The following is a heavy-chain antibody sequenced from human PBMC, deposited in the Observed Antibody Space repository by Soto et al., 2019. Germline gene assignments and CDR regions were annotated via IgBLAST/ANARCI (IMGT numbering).Heavy chain of an antibody. CDR2: IHYSGST. D-gene: IGHD2-8*01. J-gene: IGHJ4*02. Sequence: QVQLQESGPGLVKPSETLSLTCTVSGDSISNYDWIWIRQPPGKGLEWIGYIHYSGSTNYNPSFKSRVTISVDTSKNQSSLKLSSVTAADTAIYYCARQYGVRIDYWGQGTLVTVSS. CDR1: GDSISNYD. CDR3: ARQYGVRIDY. V-gene: IGHV4-59*08.